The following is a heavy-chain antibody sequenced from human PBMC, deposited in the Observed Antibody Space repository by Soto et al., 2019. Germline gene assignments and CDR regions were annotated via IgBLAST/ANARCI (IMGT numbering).Heavy chain of an antibody. V-gene: IGHV1-69*06. CDR1: GGTFSSYA. J-gene: IGHJ3*02. Sequence: SVKVSCKASGGTFSSYAISWVRQAPGQGLEWMGGIIPIFGTANYAQKFQGRVTITADKSTSTAYMELSSLRSEDTAVYYCASRPRWYDSTGYSGSDDAFDIWGQGTMVTVSS. CDR2: IIPIFGTA. CDR3: ASRPRWYDSTGYSGSDDAFDI. D-gene: IGHD3-22*01.